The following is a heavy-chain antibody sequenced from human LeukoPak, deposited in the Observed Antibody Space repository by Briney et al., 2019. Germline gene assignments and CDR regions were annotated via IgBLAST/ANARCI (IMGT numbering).Heavy chain of an antibody. V-gene: IGHV5-51*01. Sequence: GESLKISCKGSGFIFTGYWTVWVRQMPGKGLEWMGIIYPADSETTYSPSFQGQITISADRSSTTAHLQWSSLKASDTAIYYCARATCVNGICYTLYWGQGSLVTVSS. CDR3: ARATCVNGICYTLY. CDR1: GFIFTGYW. D-gene: IGHD2-8*01. CDR2: IYPADSET. J-gene: IGHJ4*02.